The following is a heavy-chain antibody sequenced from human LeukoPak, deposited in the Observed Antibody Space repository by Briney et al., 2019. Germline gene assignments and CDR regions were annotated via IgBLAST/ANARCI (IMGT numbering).Heavy chain of an antibody. CDR1: GYTFTGYY. D-gene: IGHD6-6*01. CDR3: ARGSSPYYYYYMDV. V-gene: IGHV1-2*02. CDR2: INPNSGGT. J-gene: IGHJ6*03. Sequence: ASVKVSCKASGYTFTGYYVHWVRQAPGQGLEWMGWINPNSGGTNYAQKFQGRVTMTRDTSISTAYMELSRLRSDDTAVYYCARGSSPYYYYYMDVWGKGTTVTVSS.